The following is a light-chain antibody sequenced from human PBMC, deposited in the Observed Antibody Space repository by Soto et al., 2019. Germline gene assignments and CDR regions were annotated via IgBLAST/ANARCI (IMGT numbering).Light chain of an antibody. CDR1: SSNLGTGYD. J-gene: IGLJ3*02. CDR3: QSYDVSLSAWW. Sequence: QAVVTQPPSVSGAPGQTVSISCTGSSSNLGTGYDVHWYQQFPGRAPKLLIYADNKRPSGVSDRISGSTSGSSASLAMAGLQAEDEANYYCQSYDVSLSAWWFGGGTKLT. V-gene: IGLV1-40*01. CDR2: ADN.